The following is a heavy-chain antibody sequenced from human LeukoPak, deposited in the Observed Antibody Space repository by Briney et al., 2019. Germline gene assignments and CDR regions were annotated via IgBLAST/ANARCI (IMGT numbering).Heavy chain of an antibody. J-gene: IGHJ5*02. CDR2: TNSDGSSI. V-gene: IGHV3-74*01. CDR1: GFTFSSYW. D-gene: IGHD5-18*01. CDR3: AREYQVTARFAP. Sequence: GGSLRLSCAASGFTFSSYWMHWLRQAPGKGLVWVSRTNSDGSSISYADSVKGRFTISRDNAKNTLYLQIDSLRVEDTAVYYCAREYQVTARFAPWGQGTLVTASS.